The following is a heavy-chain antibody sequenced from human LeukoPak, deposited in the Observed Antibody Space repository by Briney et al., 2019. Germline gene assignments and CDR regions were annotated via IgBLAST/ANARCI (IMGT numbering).Heavy chain of an antibody. D-gene: IGHD6-19*01. J-gene: IGHJ4*02. CDR1: RASISGYY. V-gene: IGHV4-39*01. CDR2: IYYSGST. Sequence: SETLSLTCSVSRASISGYYWSWIRQPPGKGLEWIGSIYYSGSTYYNPSLKSRVTISVDTSKNQFSLKLSSVTAADTAVYYCARHSAVAGTVSSFDYWGQGTLVTVSS. CDR3: ARHSAVAGTVSSFDY.